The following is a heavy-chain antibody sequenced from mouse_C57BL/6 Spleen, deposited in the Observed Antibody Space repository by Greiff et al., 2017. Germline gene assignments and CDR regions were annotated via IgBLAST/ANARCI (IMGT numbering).Heavy chain of an antibody. CDR1: GYTFTDYE. J-gene: IGHJ2*01. D-gene: IGHD4-1*01. CDR3: TRYWDYYFDY. V-gene: IGHV1-15*01. Sequence: QVHVKQSGAELVRPGASVTLSCKASGYTFTDYEMHWVKQTPVHGLEWIGAIDPETGGTAYNQKFKGKAILTADKSSSTAYMELRSLTSEDSAVYYCTRYWDYYFDYWGQGTTLTVSS. CDR2: IDPETGGT.